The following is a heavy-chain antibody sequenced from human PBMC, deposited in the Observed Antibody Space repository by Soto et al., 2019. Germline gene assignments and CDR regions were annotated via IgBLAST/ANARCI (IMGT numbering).Heavy chain of an antibody. CDR2: MSYDGSSK. J-gene: IGHJ4*02. D-gene: IGHD3-10*02. CDR1: GFTFSSYA. V-gene: IGHV3-30*01. Sequence: GGSLRLSCAASGFTFSSYAMSWVRQAPGKGLEWVAFMSYDGSSKFVSDSVKGRFTISRDNSKNTLFLHMNNVRLEDTAMYYCAIVRVADSPLDQWGQGTLVTVSS. CDR3: AIVRVADSPLDQ.